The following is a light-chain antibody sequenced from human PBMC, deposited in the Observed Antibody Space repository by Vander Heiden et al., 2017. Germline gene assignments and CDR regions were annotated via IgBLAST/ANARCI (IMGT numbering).Light chain of an antibody. CDR1: PINIRKYTL. CDR2: AVT. V-gene: IGLV2-23*02. CDR3: CSYVNTNTVV. Sequence: QSSLTQPASVSESPRQSITFTFIRIPINIRKYTLFSWYQQHPGKAPKLLIYAVTERPSGVSNRFSGSKSGNTASLTISGLQVEDEADDYCCSYVNTNTVVFGGGTKLTVL. J-gene: IGLJ2*01.